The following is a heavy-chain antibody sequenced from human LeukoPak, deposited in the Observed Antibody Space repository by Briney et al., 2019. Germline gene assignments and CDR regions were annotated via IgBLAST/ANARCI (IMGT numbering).Heavy chain of an antibody. CDR1: GFTFSDYY. CDR2: ISDRGHTI. J-gene: IGHJ4*01. CDR3: VRLKAGN. V-gene: IGHV3-11*01. Sequence: PGGSLRLSCTASGFTFSDYYMSWIRQAPGKGLEWVSYISDRGHTIYYADSVKGRFTISRDKAHSSVSLQMDSLRDEYTAVYYCVRLKAGNWGPGSLVTVSS.